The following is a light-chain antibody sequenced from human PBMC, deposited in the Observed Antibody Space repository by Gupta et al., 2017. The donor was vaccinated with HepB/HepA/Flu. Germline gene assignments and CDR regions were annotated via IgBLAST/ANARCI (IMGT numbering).Light chain of an antibody. V-gene: IGKV1-39*01. CDR3: QQSFHTPWT. J-gene: IGKJ1*01. Sequence: DIQMTHSPPSLSASVRDRVTITCRASQRISTYLNWYQQKPGKAPKLLIYGASSLQSGVPSRFSGSGSGTDFTLTISSLQPEDFATYYCQQSFHTPWTFGLGTKVEIK. CDR1: QRISTY. CDR2: GAS.